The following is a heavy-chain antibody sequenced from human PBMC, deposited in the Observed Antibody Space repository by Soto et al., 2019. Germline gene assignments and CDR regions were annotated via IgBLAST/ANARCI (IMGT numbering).Heavy chain of an antibody. J-gene: IGHJ3*02. V-gene: IGHV5-51*01. D-gene: IGHD3-22*01. CDR3: ARHKYYYDSSGYYSDAFDI. Sequence: GESLKISCKGSGYSFTSYWIGWVRQMPGKGLEWMGIIYPGDSDTRYSPSFQGQVTTSADKSISTAYLQWSSLKASDTAMYYCARHKYYYDSSGYYSDAFDIWGQGTMVTVSS. CDR1: GYSFTSYW. CDR2: IYPGDSDT.